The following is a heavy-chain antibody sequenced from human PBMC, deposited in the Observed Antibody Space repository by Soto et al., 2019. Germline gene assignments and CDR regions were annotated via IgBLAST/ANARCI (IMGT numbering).Heavy chain of an antibody. V-gene: IGHV4-30-2*01. CDR2: IYDSGNT. CDR1: GGSISGTTYS. J-gene: IGHJ4*02. CDR3: ARGQGAAAGHSNFDY. D-gene: IGHD6-13*01. Sequence: QLQLQESGSGLVKPSQTLSLTCAVSGGSISGTTYSWSWIRQPPGKGLEWIGYIYDSGNTYYNPSSKSQFSISVDRSKNQFSLKLSSVTAADTAVYYCARGQGAAAGHSNFDYWGQGALVTVSS.